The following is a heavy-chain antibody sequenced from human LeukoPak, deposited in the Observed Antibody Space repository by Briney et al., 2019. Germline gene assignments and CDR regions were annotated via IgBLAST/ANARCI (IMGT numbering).Heavy chain of an antibody. V-gene: IGHV3-48*02. CDR1: GFTFSDYL. J-gene: IGHJ4*02. Sequence: GGSLRLSCATSGFTFSDYLMNWVRQAPGKGLEWISNIRTTAEGANYAYYADSVKGRVTISRDGAKNTLYLHMNSLRDDDTAVYYCATDQRYAFDYWGQGILVTVSS. CDR2: IRTTAEGANYA. D-gene: IGHD3-9*01. CDR3: ATDQRYAFDY.